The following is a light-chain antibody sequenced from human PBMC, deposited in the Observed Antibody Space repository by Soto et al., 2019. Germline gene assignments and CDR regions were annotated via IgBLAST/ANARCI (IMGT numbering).Light chain of an antibody. CDR2: HTS. V-gene: IGKV3-15*01. J-gene: IGKJ1*01. CDR3: QHYQNLWA. Sequence: IVMTQAPDTLSWSPGERATLSCRASQTIYNNVAWYQKRPCQAPRLLIYHTSSRATGIPARFSGSGSGTEFTLTISSLQSEDFAVYYCQHYQNLWAFGQGTKVDIK. CDR1: QTIYNN.